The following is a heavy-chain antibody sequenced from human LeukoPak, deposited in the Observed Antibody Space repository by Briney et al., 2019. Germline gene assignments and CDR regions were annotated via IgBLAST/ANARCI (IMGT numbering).Heavy chain of an antibody. CDR1: GFTVSSNY. V-gene: IGHV3-66*01. D-gene: IGHD6-13*01. CDR2: IYSGGST. Sequence: PGGSLRLSCAASGFTVSSNYMTWVRQAPGKGLEWVSVIYSGGSTYYADSVKGRFTISRDNSKNTVHLQMNSLRAEDTAVYYCARDWGKIAAAGTPYYWGQGTLVTVSS. J-gene: IGHJ4*02. CDR3: ARDWGKIAAAGTPYY.